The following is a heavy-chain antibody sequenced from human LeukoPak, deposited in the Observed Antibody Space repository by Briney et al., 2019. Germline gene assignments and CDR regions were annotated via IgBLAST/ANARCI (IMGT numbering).Heavy chain of an antibody. CDR3: ARDWNYRSTKRNLDY. Sequence: GGSLTLSCAASGFTFSSYSMNWVRQPPGKGLEWVLSISSSSSYIYHADSVTGRFTISRDNAKNSLYLLINSLRAEDTAVYYCARDWNYRSTKRNLDYWGQGTLVTVSS. CDR2: ISSSSSYI. D-gene: IGHD2-2*01. CDR1: GFTFSSYS. V-gene: IGHV3-21*01. J-gene: IGHJ4*02.